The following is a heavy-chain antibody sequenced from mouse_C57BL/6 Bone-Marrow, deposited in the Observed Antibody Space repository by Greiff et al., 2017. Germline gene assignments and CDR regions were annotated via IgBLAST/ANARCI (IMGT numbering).Heavy chain of an antibody. D-gene: IGHD1-1*01. CDR2: IYPRSGNT. CDR3: ARGGFTTVVATRYFDV. Sequence: QVQLQQSGAELARPGASVKLSCKASGYTFTSYGISWVKQRTGQGLEWIGEIYPRSGNTYYNEKFKGKATLTADKSSSTAYMELRSLTSEDSAVYFCARGGFTTVVATRYFDVWGTGTTVTVSS. V-gene: IGHV1-81*01. J-gene: IGHJ1*03. CDR1: GYTFTSYG.